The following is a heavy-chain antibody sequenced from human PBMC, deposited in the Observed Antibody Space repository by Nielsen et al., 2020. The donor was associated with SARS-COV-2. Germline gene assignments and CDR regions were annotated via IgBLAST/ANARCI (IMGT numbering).Heavy chain of an antibody. D-gene: IGHD3-9*01. CDR1: GFTFSSYG. Sequence: SLNISCAASGFTFSSYGMHWVHQAPGKGQEWVAVIWYDGSNNYYADSVKSRFTISRDNSKNTRYLQMNSLRAEDTATYDCARGGRDYHMLTGDFDSWGQGTLVTVSS. V-gene: IGHV3-33*01. CDR2: IWYDGSNN. CDR3: ARGGRDYHMLTGDFDS. J-gene: IGHJ4*02.